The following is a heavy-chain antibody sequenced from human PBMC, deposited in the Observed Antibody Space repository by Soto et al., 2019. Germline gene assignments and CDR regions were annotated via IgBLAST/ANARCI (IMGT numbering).Heavy chain of an antibody. CDR3: AKDQGDYGDYYYYGMDV. V-gene: IGHV3-30*18. CDR2: ISYDGSNK. CDR1: GFTFSSYG. J-gene: IGHJ6*02. Sequence: QVQLVESGGGVVQPGRSLRLSCAASGFTFSSYGMHWVRQAQGKGLEWVAVISYDGSNKYYADSVKGRFTSSRDNSQNTLYLQMVRLIADDTAVYYCAKDQGDYGDYYYYGMDVWGQGTTVTVYS. D-gene: IGHD4-17*01.